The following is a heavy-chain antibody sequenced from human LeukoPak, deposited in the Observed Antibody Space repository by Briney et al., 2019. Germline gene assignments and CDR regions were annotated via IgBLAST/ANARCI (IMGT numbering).Heavy chain of an antibody. CDR1: GGSISSGDNY. D-gene: IGHD1-1*01. J-gene: IGHJ5*02. V-gene: IGHV4-30-4*01. Sequence: SQTLSLTCTVSGGSISSGDNYWSWIRQPPGKGLEWIGYIYYSGSTYYNPSLKSRVTISVDTSKNQFSLKLSSVTAADTAVYYCARGTYNWNEINWFDPWGQGTLVTDSS. CDR3: ARGTYNWNEINWFDP. CDR2: IYYSGST.